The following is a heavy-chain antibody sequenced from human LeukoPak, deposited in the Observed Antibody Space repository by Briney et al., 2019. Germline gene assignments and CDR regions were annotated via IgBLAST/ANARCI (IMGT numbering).Heavy chain of an antibody. D-gene: IGHD3-22*01. J-gene: IGHJ3*02. Sequence: SETLSLTCTVSGGSISRYYWSWIRQPPGKGLEWIGYIYYSGSTNYNPSLKSRVTISVDTSKNQFSLKLSSVTAADTAVYYCARLVTRGYYDSSGRRIDAFDIWGQGTMVTVSS. CDR3: ARLVTRGYYDSSGRRIDAFDI. CDR2: IYYSGST. V-gene: IGHV4-59*01. CDR1: GGSISRYY.